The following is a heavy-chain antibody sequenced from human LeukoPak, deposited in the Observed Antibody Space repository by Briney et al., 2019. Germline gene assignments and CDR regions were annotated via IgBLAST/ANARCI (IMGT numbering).Heavy chain of an antibody. V-gene: IGHV1-69*06. D-gene: IGHD3-10*01. Sequence: SVKVSCKASGGTFSSYAISWVRQTPGQGLEWMGGIIPIFGTANYAQKFQGRVMITADKSTSTAYMELSSLRSEDTAVYYCARGNYYGSGSSLDYWGQGTLVTVSS. CDR1: GGTFSSYA. J-gene: IGHJ4*02. CDR3: ARGNYYGSGSSLDY. CDR2: IIPIFGTA.